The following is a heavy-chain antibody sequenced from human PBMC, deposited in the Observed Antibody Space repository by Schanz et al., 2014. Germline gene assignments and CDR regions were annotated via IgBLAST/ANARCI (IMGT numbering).Heavy chain of an antibody. J-gene: IGHJ4*02. V-gene: IGHV1-18*04. CDR3: ATMWGYCTATACQILEVLDV. CDR1: GYTFTSDS. D-gene: IGHD2-8*02. CDR2: ISTFRNEDT. Sequence: QVQLVQSGAEVKKPGASVKVSCKASGYTFTSDSMHWVRQAPGQGLEFMGWISTFRNEDTNSAQRFQGRLTMTTDTSTSTAYMELRSLRSDDTAMYYCATMWGYCTATACQILEVLDVWGQGTLVTVSS.